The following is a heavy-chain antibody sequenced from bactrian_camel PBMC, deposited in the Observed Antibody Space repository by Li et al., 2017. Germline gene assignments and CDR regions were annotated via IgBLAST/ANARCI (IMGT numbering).Heavy chain of an antibody. CDR2: MNDDGHRA. CDR3: AAADRWSLRLASQDYTY. CDR1: GYTYSSYC. V-gene: IGHV3S40*01. D-gene: IGHD2*01. J-gene: IGHJ4*01. Sequence: VQLVESGGDFVQPGGSLRLSCAVSGYTYSSYCLGWFRQAPGRQREGVATMNDDGHRAVYGSSVRGRFTVSQGDNANTLYLQMTDLKPEDSAVYYCAAADRWSLRLASQDYTYWGQETQVTVS.